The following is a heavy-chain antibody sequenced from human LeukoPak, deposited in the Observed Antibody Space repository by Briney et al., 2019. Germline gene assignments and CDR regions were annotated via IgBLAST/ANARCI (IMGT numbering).Heavy chain of an antibody. D-gene: IGHD3-22*01. Sequence: SETLSLTCTVSGGSISSSSYYWGWIRQPPGKGLEWIGSIYYSGSTYYNPSLKSRATISVDTSKNQFSLKLSSVTAADTAVYYCARHYYYDSSGYYSEGFSFDYWGQGTLVTVSS. CDR2: IYYSGST. CDR3: ARHYYYDSSGYYSEGFSFDY. V-gene: IGHV4-39*01. J-gene: IGHJ4*02. CDR1: GGSISSSSYY.